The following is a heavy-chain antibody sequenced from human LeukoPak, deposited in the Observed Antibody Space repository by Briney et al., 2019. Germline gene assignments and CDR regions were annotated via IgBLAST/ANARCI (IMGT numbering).Heavy chain of an antibody. CDR3: ARDLRSSGYYAFDY. V-gene: IGHV3-43D*03. CDR1: GFTFDDYA. CDR2: ITWDGDIT. D-gene: IGHD3-22*01. J-gene: IGHJ4*02. Sequence: GGSLRLSCAASGFTFDDYAMHWVRQAPGKGLEWVSLITWDGDITYYADSVKGRFTISRDNAKNSLYLQMNSLRAEDTAVYYCARDLRSSGYYAFDYWGQGTLVTVSS.